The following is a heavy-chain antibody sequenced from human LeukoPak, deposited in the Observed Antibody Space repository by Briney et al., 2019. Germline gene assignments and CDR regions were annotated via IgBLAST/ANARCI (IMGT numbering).Heavy chain of an antibody. D-gene: IGHD6-13*01. CDR3: ARDRSSSWYKFDAFDI. CDR2: IYYSGST. CDR1: SGSFSGYY. Sequence: SETLSLTCSVYSGSFSGYYWSWIRQPPGKGLESIGSIYYSGSTYYNPSLKSRVTISVDTSKNQFSLKLSSVTAADTAVYYCARDRSSSWYKFDAFDIWGQGTMVTVSS. V-gene: IGHV4-34*01. J-gene: IGHJ3*02.